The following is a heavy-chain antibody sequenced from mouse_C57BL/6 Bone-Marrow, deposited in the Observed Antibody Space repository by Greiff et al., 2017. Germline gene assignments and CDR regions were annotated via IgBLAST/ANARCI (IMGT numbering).Heavy chain of an antibody. CDR1: GYTFTSYG. J-gene: IGHJ2*01. CDR3: ANLAWLPYFY. Sequence: QVQLQQSGAELARPGTSVKLSCKASGYTFTSYGISWVKQRTGQGLEWIGEIYPRSGNTYYNQKFKGKATLTADKSSSTAYMELRSLTSEDSAVYFCANLAWLPYFYWGQGTTLTVSS. D-gene: IGHD2-2*01. V-gene: IGHV1-81*01. CDR2: IYPRSGNT.